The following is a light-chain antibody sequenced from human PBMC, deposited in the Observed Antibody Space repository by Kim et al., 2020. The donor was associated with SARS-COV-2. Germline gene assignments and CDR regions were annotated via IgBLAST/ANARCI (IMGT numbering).Light chain of an antibody. CDR2: RNN. V-gene: IGLV1-47*01. CDR3: AAWDDRLSGRV. CDR1: SSNTESKY. Sequence: GQRVTNACSGSSSNTESKYVYWYQQLPGTAPKVLIYRNNERPSGIPDRFSGSKSGTSASLAISGLRSEDEADYYCAAWDDRLSGRVFGGGTQLTVL. J-gene: IGLJ3*02.